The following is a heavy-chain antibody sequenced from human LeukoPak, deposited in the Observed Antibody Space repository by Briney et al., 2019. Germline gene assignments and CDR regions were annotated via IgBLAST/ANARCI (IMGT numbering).Heavy chain of an antibody. J-gene: IGHJ6*03. D-gene: IGHD6-13*01. Sequence: ASVKVSCKASGYSSTNYGISWVRQAPGQRLEWMGWINAGNGNTKYSQEFQGRVTITRDTSASTAYMELSSLRSEDMAVYYCARGPLAAAVHYYYYYMDVWGKGTTVTISS. CDR3: ARGPLAAAVHYYYYYMDV. CDR1: GYSSTNYG. V-gene: IGHV1-3*03. CDR2: INAGNGNT.